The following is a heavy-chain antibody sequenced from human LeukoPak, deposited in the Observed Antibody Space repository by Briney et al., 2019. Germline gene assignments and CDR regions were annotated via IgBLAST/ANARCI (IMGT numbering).Heavy chain of an antibody. CDR1: GFTFSSYD. Sequence: SGGSLRLSCADSGFTFSSYDMHWVRQATGKGLEWVSAIGTAGDTYYPGSVKGRFTISRENAKNSLYLQMNSLRAGDTAVYYCARAVAGYYYGSGSYYFDYWGQGTLVTVSS. V-gene: IGHV3-13*01. D-gene: IGHD3-10*01. CDR2: IGTAGDT. J-gene: IGHJ4*02. CDR3: ARAVAGYYYGSGSYYFDY.